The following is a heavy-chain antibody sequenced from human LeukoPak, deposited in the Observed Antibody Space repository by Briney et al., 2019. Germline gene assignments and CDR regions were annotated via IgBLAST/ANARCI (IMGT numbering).Heavy chain of an antibody. CDR3: ARGRGGFYDILTGLNPDDAFDI. Sequence: SETLSLTCTVSGGSISSSYWSWIRQPPGRGLEWIGYMYYSGSTNCNPSLKSRVTISVDTSKNQFSLKLRSVTAADTAVYYCARGRGGFYDILTGLNPDDAFDIWGQGTMVTVSS. D-gene: IGHD3-9*01. CDR1: GGSISSSY. J-gene: IGHJ3*02. V-gene: IGHV4-59*01. CDR2: MYYSGST.